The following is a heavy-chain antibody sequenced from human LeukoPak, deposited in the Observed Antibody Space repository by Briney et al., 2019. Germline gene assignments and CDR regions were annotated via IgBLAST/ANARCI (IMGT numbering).Heavy chain of an antibody. Sequence: GGSLTLSCAASGSTLDDYAMHWVRQAPGKGLEWVSGISWNNGSIGYADSVKGRFTISRDNAKNPLYLQMNSLRAEDMALYYCAKDSGIAAAGLDYWGQGTLVTVSS. CDR3: AKDSGIAAAGLDY. J-gene: IGHJ4*02. CDR1: GSTLDDYA. V-gene: IGHV3-9*03. CDR2: ISWNNGSI. D-gene: IGHD6-13*01.